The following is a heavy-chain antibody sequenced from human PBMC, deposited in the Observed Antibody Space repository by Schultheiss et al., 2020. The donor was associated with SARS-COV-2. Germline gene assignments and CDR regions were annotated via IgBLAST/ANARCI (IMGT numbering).Heavy chain of an antibody. CDR1: GGSISSYY. D-gene: IGHD4-17*01. CDR2: IYTSGST. Sequence: SETLSLTCTVSGGSISSYYWSWIRQPAGKGLEWIGRIYTSGSTNYNPSLKSRVTMSVDTSKNQFSLKLSSVTAADTAVYYCARSPTLYGDYTNWFDPSGQGTLVTVSS. J-gene: IGHJ5*02. CDR3: ARSPTLYGDYTNWFDP. V-gene: IGHV4-4*07.